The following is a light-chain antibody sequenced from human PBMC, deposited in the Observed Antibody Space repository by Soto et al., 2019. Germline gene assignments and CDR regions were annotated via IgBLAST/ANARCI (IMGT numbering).Light chain of an antibody. CDR2: SAS. Sequence: DIMMAQSQDSLAVSLGERDTINCKSSQSDLYSSNRKSYFAGYQQKPGQAPKLLIHSASTRISGVPDRFSGSGTGTDFTLTINSLYAEDETVYYCQHNYSSTRTLGQGNKM. J-gene: IGKJ1*01. CDR1: QSDLYSSNRKSY. V-gene: IGKV4-1*01. CDR3: QHNYSSTRT.